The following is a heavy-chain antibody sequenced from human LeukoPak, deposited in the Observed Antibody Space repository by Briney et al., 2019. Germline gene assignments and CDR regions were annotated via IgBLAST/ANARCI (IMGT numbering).Heavy chain of an antibody. CDR3: AAGDRNGWYFDY. CDR2: IKSDGST. J-gene: IGHJ4*02. CDR1: GFTFSSYW. Sequence: GGSLRLSCAASGFTFSSYWMHWVRQAPGKGLVWVSRIKSDGSTNYADSVKGRFTISRDNAKNSLYLQMNSLRAEDTALYYCAAGDRNGWYFDYWGQGTLVTVSS. D-gene: IGHD6-19*01. V-gene: IGHV3-74*01.